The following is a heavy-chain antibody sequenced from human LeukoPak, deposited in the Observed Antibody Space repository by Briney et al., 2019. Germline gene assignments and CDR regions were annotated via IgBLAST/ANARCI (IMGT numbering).Heavy chain of an antibody. CDR1: GFTVSSDY. Sequence: GGSLRLSCAASGFTVSSDYMSWVRQPAGKGLEWVSVLYSGGATFYADSVKGRFTISRDTSKNTLYLQMNDLRADDTAVYYCTKLKGWYGEGFFDYWGQGTLVTVSS. CDR2: LYSGGAT. D-gene: IGHD6-19*01. J-gene: IGHJ4*02. CDR3: TKLKGWYGEGFFDY. V-gene: IGHV3-53*01.